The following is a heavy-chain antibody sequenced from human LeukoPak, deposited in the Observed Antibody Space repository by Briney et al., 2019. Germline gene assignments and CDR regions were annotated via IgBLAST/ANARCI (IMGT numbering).Heavy chain of an antibody. D-gene: IGHD3-3*01. Sequence: SETLSLTCAVSGYSISSGYYWGWIRQSPGKGLEWTGNMYHRESPYYNPSLKSRVTISVDTSKNQFYLTLSSVTAADTAVCHCARGDFWGAYPQYNWFVPWGQGTLVTVSS. CDR2: MYHRESP. CDR3: ARGDFWGAYPQYNWFVP. CDR1: GYSISSGYY. V-gene: IGHV4-38-2*01. J-gene: IGHJ5*02.